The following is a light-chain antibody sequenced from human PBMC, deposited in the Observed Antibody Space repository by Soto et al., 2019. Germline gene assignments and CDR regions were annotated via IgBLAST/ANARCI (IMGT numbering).Light chain of an antibody. CDR3: QQANCFPRT. CDR2: AAS. Sequence: DIQMTQSPSSVSASVGDRVTITCRASQGISSWLAWYQQKPGKAPKLLIYAASSLQSGVPSRFSGIGSATDFTLTIRSLQPQDFVSYYCQQANCFPRTFGQGTKVEIK. J-gene: IGKJ1*01. V-gene: IGKV1-12*01. CDR1: QGISSW.